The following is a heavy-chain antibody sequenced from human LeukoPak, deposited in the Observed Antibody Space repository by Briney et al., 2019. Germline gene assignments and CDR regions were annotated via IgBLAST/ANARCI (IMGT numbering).Heavy chain of an antibody. D-gene: IGHD2-15*01. J-gene: IGHJ5*02. CDR3: ARVSYVLGYCSGGSCYRNWFDP. V-gene: IGHV6-1*01. CDR1: GDSVSSNSAA. CDR2: TYYRSKWYN. Sequence: SQTLSLTCALSGDSVSSNSAAWNWIRQSPSSGLEWLGRTYYRSKWYNDYAVSVKSRITINPDTSKNQFSLQLNSVTPEDTAVYYCARVSYVLGYCSGGSCYRNWFDPWGQGTLVTVSS.